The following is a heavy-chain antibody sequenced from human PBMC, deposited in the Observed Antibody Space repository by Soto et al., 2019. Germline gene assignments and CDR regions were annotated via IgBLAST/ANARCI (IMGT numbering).Heavy chain of an antibody. CDR3: ARDRVSGWGY. CDR1: GFTFSSYW. Sequence: EVQLVESGGGLVQPGGSLRVSCAASGFTFSSYWMHWFRHAPGKGLVWVSRINSDGRSTSYADSVKGRFTIYRDNAKNTLYLQMNSLRAEDTAVYYYARDRVSGWGYWGQGTLVTVSS. J-gene: IGHJ4*02. V-gene: IGHV3-74*01. D-gene: IGHD6-19*01. CDR2: INSDGRST.